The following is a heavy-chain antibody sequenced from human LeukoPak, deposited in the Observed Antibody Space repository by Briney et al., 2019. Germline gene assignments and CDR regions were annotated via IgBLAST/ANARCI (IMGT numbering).Heavy chain of an antibody. V-gene: IGHV3-30*02. CDR2: IQNDGI. Sequence: GGSLRLSCAASGFTFSSFGMHWARQAPGKGLEWVAAIQNDGIYYAESVKGRFTISRDNSKNTLYLQMNSLRAEDTAVYYCAKNGWDSSGFQAPIDYWGQGTLVTVSS. CDR3: AKNGWDSSGFQAPIDY. J-gene: IGHJ4*02. D-gene: IGHD3-22*01. CDR1: GFTFSSFG.